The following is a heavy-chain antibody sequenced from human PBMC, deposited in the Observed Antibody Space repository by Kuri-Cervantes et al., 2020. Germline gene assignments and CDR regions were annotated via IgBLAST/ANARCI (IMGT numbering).Heavy chain of an antibody. CDR2: IRSKAYGGTT. Sequence: SLKISWTASGSTFGDHAMSWFRQAPGKGLEWVGFIRSKAYGGTTEYAASVKGRFSISRDDSKSIAYLQMNGLKTADTAVYYCTRTFVVVVAATPEWSDSWGQGTLVTVSS. CDR1: GSTFGDHA. J-gene: IGHJ4*02. D-gene: IGHD2-15*01. CDR3: TRTFVVVVAATPEWSDS. V-gene: IGHV3-49*03.